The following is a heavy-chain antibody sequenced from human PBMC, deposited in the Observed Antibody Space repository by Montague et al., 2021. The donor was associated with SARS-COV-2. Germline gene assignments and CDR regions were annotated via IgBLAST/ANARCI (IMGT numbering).Heavy chain of an antibody. D-gene: IGHD3-22*01. CDR3: SRAYYDSSGYYGYFDY. CDR1: GGSISSYH. V-gene: IGHV4-59*13. CDR2: IYYSGST. Sequence: SETLSLTCTVSGGSISSYHWCWIRQPPGKGLEWIGYIYYSGSTNYNPSLKSRVTISVDTSKNQFSLKLSSVTAADTAVYYCSRAYYDSSGYYGYFDYWGQGTLVTVSS. J-gene: IGHJ4*02.